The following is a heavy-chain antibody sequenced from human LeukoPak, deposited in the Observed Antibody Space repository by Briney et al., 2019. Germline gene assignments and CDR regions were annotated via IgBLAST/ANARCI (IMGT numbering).Heavy chain of an antibody. CDR1: GGSISSGSYY. Sequence: SQTLSVTCTVSGGSISSGSYYWSWIRRPAGKGLEWIGRIYTSGSTNYNPSLKSRVTISVDTSKNQFSLKLSSVTAADTAVYYCARSRRSGGKYYDFWSGYPEHYYFDYWGQGTLVTVSS. D-gene: IGHD3-3*01. CDR2: IYTSGST. J-gene: IGHJ4*02. CDR3: ARSRRSGGKYYDFWSGYPEHYYFDY. V-gene: IGHV4-61*02.